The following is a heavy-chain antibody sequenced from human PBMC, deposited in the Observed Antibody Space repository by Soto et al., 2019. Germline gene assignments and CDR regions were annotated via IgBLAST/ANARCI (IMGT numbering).Heavy chain of an antibody. CDR3: AKKYGDWGYFDS. CDR2: VGVDGRTK. J-gene: IGHJ4*02. V-gene: IGHV3-23*01. CDR1: GFTFGSYS. D-gene: IGHD2-21*02. Sequence: PGGSLRLSCAASGFTFGSYSMNWVRQAPGKGLEWVSVVGVDGRTKFYADSVMGRFTIYRDNSQNTLYLQMNSLRAEDTAVYYCAKKYGDWGYFDSWGQGALVTVSS.